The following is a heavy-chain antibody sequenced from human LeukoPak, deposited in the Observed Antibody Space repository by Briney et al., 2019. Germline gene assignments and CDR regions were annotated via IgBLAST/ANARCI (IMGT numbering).Heavy chain of an antibody. Sequence: SETLSLTCTVSGGSISSSTYFWGWIRQPPGKGLEWIGTIYYSGSTYYNPSLKSRVTISVDSSKNQFSLRLSSVTAADTAVYYCARESLTWLQSRTSWFDPRGQGTLVTVSS. CDR3: ARESLTWLQSRTSWFDP. CDR2: IYYSGST. D-gene: IGHD5-24*01. V-gene: IGHV4-39*07. CDR1: GGSISSSTYF. J-gene: IGHJ5*02.